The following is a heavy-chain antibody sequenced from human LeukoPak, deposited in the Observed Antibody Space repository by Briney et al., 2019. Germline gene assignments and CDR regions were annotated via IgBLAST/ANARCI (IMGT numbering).Heavy chain of an antibody. CDR1: GFTFSSYA. CDR3: AKDFVWRGSYYPFDY. CDR2: ISGSGGST. D-gene: IGHD1-26*01. Sequence: GGSLRLSCAASGFTFSSYAMSWVRQAPGKGLEWVSAISGSGGSTYYADSVKGRFTISRDNSKNTLYLQMNSLRAEDTAVYYCAKDFVWRGSYYPFDYWGQGTLVTVSS. V-gene: IGHV3-23*01. J-gene: IGHJ4*02.